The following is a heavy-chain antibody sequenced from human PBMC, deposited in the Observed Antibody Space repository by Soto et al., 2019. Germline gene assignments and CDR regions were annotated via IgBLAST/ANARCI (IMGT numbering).Heavy chain of an antibody. D-gene: IGHD2-8*01. Sequence: GGSLRLSCAASGFTFGTYAMHWVRQAPGKGLEWVAVICYDGSNRYYGDAVKGRFTFSRDTSKSTMYLQMGSLRAEDTAVYYSARAFCTNGVCYYFFDYWGHGTLVTVSS. J-gene: IGHJ4*01. CDR2: ICYDGSNR. CDR3: ARAFCTNGVCYYFFDY. V-gene: IGHV3-33*01. CDR1: GFTFGTYA.